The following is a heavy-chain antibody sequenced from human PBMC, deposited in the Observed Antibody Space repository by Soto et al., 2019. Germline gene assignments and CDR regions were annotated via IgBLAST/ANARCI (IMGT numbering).Heavy chain of an antibody. Sequence: EVLLVESGGGLVQPGGSLRLSCAPSGLSVSSNYMSWVRQAPGKGLEWVSVIYSGSTTHYADSVKGRFTISRDSPRNTLYPQMNSLRVEDTAVYYCARGYWVEGYGAGTYFDYWGQGTLVTVSS. D-gene: IGHD5-18*01. CDR3: ARGYWVEGYGAGTYFDY. J-gene: IGHJ4*02. V-gene: IGHV3-66*01. CDR1: GLSVSSNY. CDR2: IYSGSTT.